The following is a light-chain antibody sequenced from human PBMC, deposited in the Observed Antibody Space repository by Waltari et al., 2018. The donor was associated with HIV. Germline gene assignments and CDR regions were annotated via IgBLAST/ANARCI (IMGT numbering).Light chain of an antibody. CDR1: QSIISNY. CDR2: GAS. CDR3: QQYGSSPIA. J-gene: IGKJ5*01. Sequence: ETVLTQSPGTLSLSPGERATLSCRASQSIISNYGAWYQQKPGQAPRLLIYGASKRATGIPDRFRGSGSGTDFTLTISRLEPEDFAVYYCQQYGSSPIAFGQGTRLEIK. V-gene: IGKV3-20*01.